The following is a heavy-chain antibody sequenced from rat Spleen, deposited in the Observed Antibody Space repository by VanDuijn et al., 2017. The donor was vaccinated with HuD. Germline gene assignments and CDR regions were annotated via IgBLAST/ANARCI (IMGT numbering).Heavy chain of an antibody. CDR3: ARGDYSSYGDY. J-gene: IGHJ2*01. CDR2: ISYDGSST. CDR1: GFTFSDYY. V-gene: IGHV5-29*01. D-gene: IGHD1-2*01. Sequence: EVQLVESDGGLVQPGRSLKLSCAASGFTFSDYYMAWVRQAPTKGLEWVATISYDGSSTYYRDSVKGRFTISRDNAKSTLYLQMDSLRSEDTATYYCARGDYSSYGDYWGQGVMVTVSS.